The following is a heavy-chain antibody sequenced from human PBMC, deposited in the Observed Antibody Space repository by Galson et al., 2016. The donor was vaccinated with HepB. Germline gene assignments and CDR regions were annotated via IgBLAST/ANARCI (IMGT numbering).Heavy chain of an antibody. Sequence: ETLSLTCTVSGASISSSTYYWGWIRQPPGKGLEWLGSMSYGGSTYYNPSLKSRVTISVCTSKNQFSLRLICVTAADTALYYCARLLYYYDTSGIYYFDSWGQGTLVTVAS. CDR3: ARLLYYYDTSGIYYFDS. V-gene: IGHV4-39*01. D-gene: IGHD3-22*01. CDR2: MSYGGST. CDR1: GASISSSTYY. J-gene: IGHJ4*02.